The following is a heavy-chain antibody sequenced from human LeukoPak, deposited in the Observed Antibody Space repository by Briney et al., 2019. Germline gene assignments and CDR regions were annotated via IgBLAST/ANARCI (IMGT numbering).Heavy chain of an antibody. J-gene: IGHJ4*02. CDR2: IGWNSGSI. CDR1: GFTFSSYA. Sequence: GGSLRLSCAASGFTFSSYAMHWVRQAPGKGLEWVSTIGWNSGSIGYADSVKGRFTISRDNAKNSLYLQMNSLRAEDTAFYYCAKDGRWLQLEYYFDYWGQGTLVTVSS. D-gene: IGHD5-24*01. V-gene: IGHV3-9*01. CDR3: AKDGRWLQLEYYFDY.